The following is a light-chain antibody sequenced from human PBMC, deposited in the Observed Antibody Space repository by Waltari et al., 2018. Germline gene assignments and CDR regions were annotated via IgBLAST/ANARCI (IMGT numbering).Light chain of an antibody. CDR2: GVT. CDR3: TSYGGVNVLGVL. J-gene: IGLJ2*01. V-gene: IGLV2-8*01. Sequence: QSALTQSPSASGSPGQSVTIPRAGTNSDVGTYNYASWYQHHPGKAPKLLIYGVTERLPGVPDRFSGSKSGTTASLTVSGLQADDEADYYCTSYGGVNVLGVLFGGGTKLTVL. CDR1: NSDVGTYNY.